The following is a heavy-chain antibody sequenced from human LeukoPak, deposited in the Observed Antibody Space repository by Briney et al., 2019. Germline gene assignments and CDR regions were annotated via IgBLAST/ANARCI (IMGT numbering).Heavy chain of an antibody. CDR2: IWYDGSNK. Sequence: PGRSLRLSCAASGFTFSSYGMHCVRQAPGKGLEWVAVIWYDGSNKYYADSVKGRFTISRDNSKNTLYLQMNSLRAEDTAVYYCAKATPDNWFDPWGQGTLVTVSS. V-gene: IGHV3-33*06. J-gene: IGHJ5*02. CDR1: GFTFSSYG. CDR3: AKATPDNWFDP.